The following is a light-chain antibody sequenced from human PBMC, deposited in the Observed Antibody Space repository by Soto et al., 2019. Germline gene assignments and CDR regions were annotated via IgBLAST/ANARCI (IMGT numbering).Light chain of an antibody. Sequence: TTLAVSPGGTATLSCRGEHSVNNNLAWYQQKPGQAPKLLLYRASNRATGIPDRFSGSGSGTDFTLTISKLQSEDSAIYYCQKSNNWPLLSFGGGTKVDI. CDR2: RAS. J-gene: IGKJ4*01. V-gene: IGKV3-15*01. CDR3: QKSNNWPLLS. CDR1: HSVNNN.